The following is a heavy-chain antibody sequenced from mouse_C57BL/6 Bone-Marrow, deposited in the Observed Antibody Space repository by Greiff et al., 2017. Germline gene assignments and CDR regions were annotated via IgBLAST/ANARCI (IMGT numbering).Heavy chain of an antibody. V-gene: IGHV1-53*01. CDR1: GYTFTSYW. CDR2: INPSNGGT. D-gene: IGHD1-1*01. CDR3: RRRDYYGSRWGCIAY. Sequence: QVQLQQPGTELVKPGASVKLSCKASGYTFTSYWMYWVKQRPGQGLEWIGNINPSNGGTNYNEKVKSKATLTVDKSTSTAYMQFSSLTSEDSTVYYCRRRDYYGSRWGCIAYWGQGTLVTVSA. J-gene: IGHJ3*01.